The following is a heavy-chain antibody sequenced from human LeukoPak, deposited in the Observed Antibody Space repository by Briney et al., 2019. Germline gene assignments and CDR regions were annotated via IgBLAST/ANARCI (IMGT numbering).Heavy chain of an antibody. CDR1: GGSFSGYY. J-gene: IGHJ4*02. CDR3: ARGHYDVLAASYKWTPDY. Sequence: SETLSLTCAVYGGSFSGYYWSWIRQPPGKGLEWIGEINHSGSTNYTPSLKSRVTISVDTSKNQFSLKLSSVTAADTAVYYCARGHYDVLAASYKWTPDYWGQGTLVTVSS. V-gene: IGHV4-34*01. D-gene: IGHD3-9*01. CDR2: INHSGST.